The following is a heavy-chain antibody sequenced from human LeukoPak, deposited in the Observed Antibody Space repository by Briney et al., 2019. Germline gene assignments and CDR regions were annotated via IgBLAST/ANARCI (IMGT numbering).Heavy chain of an antibody. CDR1: GFTFSSYG. CDR2: ISYDGSNK. D-gene: IGHD3-3*01. Sequence: QPGGSLRLSCAASGFTFSSYGMHWVRQAPGKGLEWVAVISYDGSNKYYADSVKGRFTISRDNSKNTLYLQMNSLRAEDTAVYYCAKESWYYDFWSGYYSDYWGQGTLVTVSS. V-gene: IGHV3-30*18. J-gene: IGHJ4*02. CDR3: AKESWYYDFWSGYYSDY.